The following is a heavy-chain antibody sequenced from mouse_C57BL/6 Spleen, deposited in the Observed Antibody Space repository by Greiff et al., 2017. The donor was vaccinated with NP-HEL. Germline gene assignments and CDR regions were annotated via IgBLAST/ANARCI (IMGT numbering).Heavy chain of an antibody. CDR1: GYTFTSYW. V-gene: IGHV1-64*01. Sequence: QVQLQQPGAELVKPGASVKLSCKASGYTFTSYWMHWVKQRPGQGLEWIGMIHPNSGSTNYNEKFKSKATLTVDKSSSTAYMQLSSLTSEDSAVYYCARRGTTEGFAYWGQGTLVTVSA. CDR3: ARRGTTEGFAY. CDR2: IHPNSGST. J-gene: IGHJ3*01. D-gene: IGHD2-12*01.